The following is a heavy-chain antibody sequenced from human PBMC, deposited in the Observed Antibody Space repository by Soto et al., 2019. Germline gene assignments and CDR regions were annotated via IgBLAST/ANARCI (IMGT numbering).Heavy chain of an antibody. CDR3: AKDKDTTFSPQDY. Sequence: GGSLRLSCAASGFTFTTYAMTWVRQAPGKGLECVSAISGSGGSTYYADSVKGRFTISRDNSKNTLYLQMNSLRAEDTAVYFCAKDKDTTFSPQDYWGQGTLVTVSS. D-gene: IGHD2-15*01. V-gene: IGHV3-23*01. CDR2: ISGSGGST. CDR1: GFTFTTYA. J-gene: IGHJ4*02.